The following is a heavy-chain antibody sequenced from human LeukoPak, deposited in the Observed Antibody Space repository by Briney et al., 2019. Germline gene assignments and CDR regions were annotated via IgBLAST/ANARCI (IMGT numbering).Heavy chain of an antibody. Sequence: GGTLRLSCAASGFSFSSHGMSWVRQAPGKGLEWVSGIIGGAGSTYYADSVKGRFTISGDNSKNTLFLQMNSLRAEDAAVYYCAHGAMYQLDYWGQGTLVTVSS. CDR1: GFSFSSHG. CDR2: IIGGAGST. V-gene: IGHV3-23*01. D-gene: IGHD2-2*01. J-gene: IGHJ4*02. CDR3: AHGAMYQLDY.